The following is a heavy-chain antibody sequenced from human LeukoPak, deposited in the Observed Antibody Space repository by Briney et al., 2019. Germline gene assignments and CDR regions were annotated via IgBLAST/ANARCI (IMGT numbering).Heavy chain of an antibody. V-gene: IGHV3-9*01. CDR2: ISWNSGSI. CDR1: GFTFEDYA. Sequence: GGSLRLSCAASGFTFEDYAMHWVRQAPGKGLEWVSGISWNSGSIGYADSVKGRFTISRDNAKNSLYLQMNSLRAEDTALYYCAKAARRDGYTIRGYFDYWGQGTLVTVSS. J-gene: IGHJ4*02. CDR3: AKAARRDGYTIRGYFDY. D-gene: IGHD5-12*01.